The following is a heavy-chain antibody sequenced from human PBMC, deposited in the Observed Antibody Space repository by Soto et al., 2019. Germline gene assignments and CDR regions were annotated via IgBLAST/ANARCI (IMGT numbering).Heavy chain of an antibody. Sequence: ASVKVSCKASGYTFTSYGISWVRQAPGQGLEWMGWISAYNGNTNYAQKLQGRVTMTTDTSTSTAYMELRSLRSDDTAVYYCARGRGPQLWLLVDAFEIWGQGTMVTVSS. V-gene: IGHV1-18*01. CDR3: ARGRGPQLWLLVDAFEI. J-gene: IGHJ3*02. CDR2: ISAYNGNT. D-gene: IGHD5-18*01. CDR1: GYTFTSYG.